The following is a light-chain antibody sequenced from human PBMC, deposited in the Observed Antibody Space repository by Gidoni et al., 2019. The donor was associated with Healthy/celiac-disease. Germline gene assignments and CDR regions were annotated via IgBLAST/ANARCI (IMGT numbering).Light chain of an antibody. Sequence: DIQLTQSPSFLSASVGDRVTITCRASQCISSYLAWYQQIPGKAPKLLIYAASTLQSGVLSRFSGSGSGTEFTLTISSLQPEDFATYYCQQRNSYPPYTFXQXTKLEIK. V-gene: IGKV1-9*01. CDR3: QQRNSYPPYT. CDR2: AAS. CDR1: QCISSY. J-gene: IGKJ2*01.